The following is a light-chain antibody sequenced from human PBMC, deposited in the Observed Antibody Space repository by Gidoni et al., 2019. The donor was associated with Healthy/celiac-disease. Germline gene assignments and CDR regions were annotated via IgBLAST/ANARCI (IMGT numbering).Light chain of an antibody. CDR2: GAS. J-gene: IGKJ4*01. Sequence: ETVLTQSPGTLSLSPGERATLSCRASQSVSSSYLAWYQQKPGQAPRLLIYGASSRATGLPDRFSGSGSGTDFTLTISRLEPEDFAVYYCQQYGSSPRILTFGGGTKVEIK. V-gene: IGKV3-20*01. CDR1: QSVSSSY. CDR3: QQYGSSPRILT.